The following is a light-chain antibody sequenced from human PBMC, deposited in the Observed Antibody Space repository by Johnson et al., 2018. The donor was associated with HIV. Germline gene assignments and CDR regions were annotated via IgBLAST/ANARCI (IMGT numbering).Light chain of an antibody. V-gene: IGLV1-51*02. Sequence: QSVLTQPPSVSAAPEQKVNISCSGSSSNIGNNYVSWYQQLPGTAPKLLIYEKNKRPSGIPDRFSASKSGTSATLGITGLQTGDEADYYCGTWDSSLSAHYVFGTGAKVTVL. CDR3: GTWDSSLSAHYV. CDR1: SSNIGNNY. CDR2: EKN. J-gene: IGLJ1*01.